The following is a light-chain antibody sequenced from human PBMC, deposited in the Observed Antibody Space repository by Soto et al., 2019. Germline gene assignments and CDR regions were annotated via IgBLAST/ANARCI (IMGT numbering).Light chain of an antibody. V-gene: IGLV1-51*01. CDR3: ATWDSSLSAWL. J-gene: IGLJ3*02. CDR1: SSNIGNNY. CDR2: DNN. Sequence: QSVLTQPPSLSAAPGQTDTISCSGGSSNIGNNYVSWYQQVAETTPKLLIFDNNKRPSGIPDRFSGSKSGTSATLGIAGLQTGDAADYYCATWDSSLSAWLFGGGTKLTVL.